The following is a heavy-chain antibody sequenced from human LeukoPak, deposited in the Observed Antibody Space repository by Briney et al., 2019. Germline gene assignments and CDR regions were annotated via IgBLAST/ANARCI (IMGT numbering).Heavy chain of an antibody. J-gene: IGHJ4*02. V-gene: IGHV4-59*01. D-gene: IGHD3-3*01. CDR1: GGSISTYY. CDR2: IYYSGST. Sequence: PSETLSLTCSVSGGSISTYYWTWIRQPPGKGLEWIGYIYYSGSTNYNPSLKSRVTISLDTSKNQFSLKSSSVTAADTAVYYCARAILSGYPDSWGQGTLVIVFS. CDR3: ARAILSGYPDS.